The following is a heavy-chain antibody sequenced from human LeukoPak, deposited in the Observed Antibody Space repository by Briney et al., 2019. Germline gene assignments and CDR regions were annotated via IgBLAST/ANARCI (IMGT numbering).Heavy chain of an antibody. CDR3: ARGRSNYYGMDV. V-gene: IGHV4-59*01. J-gene: IGHJ6*02. Sequence: PSETLSLTCSVSDGSINSYYWNWIRRPPGKGLEWIGYIYYNGNTNYSPSLKSRVTMSVDTSKNLFTLKVSSVTAADTAVYYCARGRSNYYGMDVWGQGTTVTVSS. CDR1: DGSINSYY. CDR2: IYYNGNT. D-gene: IGHD1-26*01.